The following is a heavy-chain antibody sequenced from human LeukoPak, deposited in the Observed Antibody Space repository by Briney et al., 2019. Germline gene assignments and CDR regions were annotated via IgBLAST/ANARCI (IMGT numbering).Heavy chain of an antibody. D-gene: IGHD6-13*01. CDR2: ISGSGAST. V-gene: IGHV3-23*01. J-gene: IGHJ3*02. CDR3: AKDLSRYGSTWSDAFDI. CDR1: GFSFSSYA. Sequence: GGSPRLSCAASGFSFSSYAMSWVRQAPGKGLGWVSAISGSGASTYYADSVKGRFTISRDNSKNTLYLQMNSLRAEDTAVYYCAKDLSRYGSTWSDAFDIWGQGTMVTVSS.